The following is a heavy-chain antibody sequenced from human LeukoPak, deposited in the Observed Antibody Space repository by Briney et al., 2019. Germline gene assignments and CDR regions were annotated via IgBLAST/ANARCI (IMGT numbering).Heavy chain of an antibody. Sequence: PSETLSLTCTVSGGSFSSGSYYWSWIRQPPGKGLEWIGYIYYSGSTNYNPSLKSRVTISVDTSKNQFSLKLSSVTAADTAVYYCARGPITMSQHWGQGTLVTVSS. CDR1: GGSFSSGSYY. V-gene: IGHV4-61*01. D-gene: IGHD3-10*02. J-gene: IGHJ1*01. CDR3: ARGPITMSQH. CDR2: IYYSGST.